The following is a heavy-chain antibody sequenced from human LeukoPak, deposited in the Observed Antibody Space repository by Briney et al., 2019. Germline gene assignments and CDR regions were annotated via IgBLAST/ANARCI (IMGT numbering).Heavy chain of an antibody. V-gene: IGHV3-23*01. Sequence: GGSLRLSCAASGFTFNGNAMSWVRQAPGKGLEWVSLISGSGGSTYYADSVKGRFTISRDNSKNTLYLQMNSLRAEDTAVYYCAKDRRGYSYGLFDYWGQGTLVTVSS. CDR1: GFTFNGNA. J-gene: IGHJ4*02. CDR2: ISGSGGST. D-gene: IGHD5-18*01. CDR3: AKDRRGYSYGLFDY.